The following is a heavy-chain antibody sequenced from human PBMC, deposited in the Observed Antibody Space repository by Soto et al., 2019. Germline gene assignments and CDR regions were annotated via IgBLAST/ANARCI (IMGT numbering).Heavy chain of an antibody. J-gene: IGHJ6*03. V-gene: IGHV4-34*01. CDR3: ARGGNTIFGVVPTPMDV. CDR1: GVSFSGYY. Sequence: SETLSLTCAVYGVSFSGYYWSWIRQPPGKGLEWIGEINHSGSTNYNPSLKSRVTISVDTSKNQFSLKLSSVTAADTAVYYCARGGNTIFGVVPTPMDVWGKGTTVTVSS. CDR2: INHSGST. D-gene: IGHD3-3*01.